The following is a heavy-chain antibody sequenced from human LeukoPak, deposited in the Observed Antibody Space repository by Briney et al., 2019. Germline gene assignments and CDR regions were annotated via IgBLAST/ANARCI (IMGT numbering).Heavy chain of an antibody. CDR1: GGSISSYY. D-gene: IGHD1-26*01. Sequence: SETPSLTCTVSGGSISSYYWSWIRQPPGKGLEWIGYIYYSGSTNYNPSLKSRVTISVDTSKNQFSLKLSSVTAADTAVYYCARVGQGALDYWGQGTLVTVSS. CDR3: ARVGQGALDY. J-gene: IGHJ4*02. CDR2: IYYSGST. V-gene: IGHV4-59*01.